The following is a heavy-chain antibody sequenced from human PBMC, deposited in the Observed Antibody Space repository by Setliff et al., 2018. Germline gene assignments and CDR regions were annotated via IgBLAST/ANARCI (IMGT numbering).Heavy chain of an antibody. J-gene: IGHJ4*02. CDR2: IPPSGST. V-gene: IGHV4-61*09. CDR1: GASISSDGYY. CDR3: ARSPSSGAYWNPRPFYSDY. Sequence: TLSLTCTVSGASISSDGYYWTWIRQPAGKALEWIGHIPPSGSTTYNPSLKSRVTISPDTSKNHFSLKVNSVTAADTALYYCARSPSSGAYWNPRPFYSDYWGQGTLVTVSS. D-gene: IGHD1-26*01.